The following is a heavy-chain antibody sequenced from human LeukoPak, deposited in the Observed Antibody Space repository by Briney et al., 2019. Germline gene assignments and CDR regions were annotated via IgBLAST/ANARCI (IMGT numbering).Heavy chain of an antibody. CDR2: ISGGGST. Sequence: GGSLRLSCAASGFIFTTYAMIWVRQAPGKGLEWVSTISGGGSTFYADSVKGRFTIFRVNSKNTLYLQMNSLRAEDTAIYYCAKDMSDYTNFPDVWGQGTTVTVSS. CDR3: AKDMSDYTNFPDV. V-gene: IGHV3-23*01. D-gene: IGHD4-11*01. CDR1: GFIFTTYA. J-gene: IGHJ6*02.